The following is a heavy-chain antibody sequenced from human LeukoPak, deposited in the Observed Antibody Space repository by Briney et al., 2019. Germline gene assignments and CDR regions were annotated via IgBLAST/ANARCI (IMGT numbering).Heavy chain of an antibody. V-gene: IGHV3-23*01. CDR3: ANGNRCTSPNCLGYYYFYMDV. Sequence: GSLRLSCAASGFTFSSYAMNWVRQAPGRGLEWVSGFSGSGGTTYYADSVEGRFTISRDNSKNTLYLQMNSLRAEDTAVYYCANGNRCTSPNCLGYYYFYMDVWGKGTTVTVSS. CDR2: FSGSGGTT. D-gene: IGHD2-8*01. CDR1: GFTFSSYA. J-gene: IGHJ6*03.